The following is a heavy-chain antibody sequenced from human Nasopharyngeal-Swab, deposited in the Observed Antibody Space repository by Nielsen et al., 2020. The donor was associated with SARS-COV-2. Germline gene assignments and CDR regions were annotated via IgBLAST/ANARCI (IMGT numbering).Heavy chain of an antibody. J-gene: IGHJ3*02. Sequence: ASVKVSCKASGYTFTSYGISWVRQAPGQGLEWMGWISAYNGNTNYAQKLQGRVTMTTDTSTSTAYMELRSPRSDDTAVYYCARIGGSRDYDGAFDIWGQGTMVTVSS. CDR1: GYTFTSYG. V-gene: IGHV1-18*01. D-gene: IGHD4-23*01. CDR3: ARIGGSRDYDGAFDI. CDR2: ISAYNGNT.